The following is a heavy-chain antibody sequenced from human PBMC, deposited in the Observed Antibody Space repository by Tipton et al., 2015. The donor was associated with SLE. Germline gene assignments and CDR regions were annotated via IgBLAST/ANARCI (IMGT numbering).Heavy chain of an antibody. Sequence: TLSLTCTVSGASISSHYWSWIRQPPGKGLEWIGYISYNGSTNCNPSLKSRVTISIDTSKNQFSLKLSSVTAADTAVYYCATFMPVRGYWYFDLWGRGTLVTVSS. D-gene: IGHD2-2*01. V-gene: IGHV4-59*11. CDR3: ATFMPVRGYWYFDL. CDR1: GASISSHY. J-gene: IGHJ2*01. CDR2: ISYNGST.